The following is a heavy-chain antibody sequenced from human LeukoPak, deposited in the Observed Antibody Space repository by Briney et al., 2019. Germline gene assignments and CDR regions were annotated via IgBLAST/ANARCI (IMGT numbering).Heavy chain of an antibody. Sequence: SQTLSLTCTVSGGSISSGGYYWSWIRQHPGKGLEWIGYIYYSGSTYYNPSLKSRVTISVDTSKNQFSLKLSSVTAADTAVYYCARDRAGIVDYWGQGTLVTVSS. CDR2: IYYSGST. J-gene: IGHJ4*02. CDR3: ARDRAGIVDY. CDR1: GGSISSGGYY. D-gene: IGHD3-10*01. V-gene: IGHV4-31*03.